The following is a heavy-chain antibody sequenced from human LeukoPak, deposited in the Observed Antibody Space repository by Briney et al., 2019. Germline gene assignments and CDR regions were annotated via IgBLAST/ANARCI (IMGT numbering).Heavy chain of an antibody. Sequence: SQTLSLTCTVSGGSISSGGYYWSWIRQHPGKGLEWIGYIYYGGSTYYNPSLKSRVTISVDTSKNQFSLKLSSVTAADTAVYYCRSSRGDYVAFDIWGQGTMVTVSS. J-gene: IGHJ3*02. V-gene: IGHV4-31*03. CDR1: GGSISSGGYY. CDR2: IYYGGST. D-gene: IGHD4-17*01. CDR3: RSSRGDYVAFDI.